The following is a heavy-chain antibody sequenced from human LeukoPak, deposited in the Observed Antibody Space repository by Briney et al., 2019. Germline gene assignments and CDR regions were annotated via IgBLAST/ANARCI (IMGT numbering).Heavy chain of an antibody. CDR3: ARDQYDTWSRRGNFDS. Sequence: GGSLRLSCVASGFTFGKYWMSWVRQAPGKGLEWVANIKLDGSEKNYVDSVKGRFTISRDNTKTSLYLQMNSLRAEDTAVFYCARDQYDTWSRRGNFDSWGQGTLVIVSS. D-gene: IGHD3-3*01. CDR2: IKLDGSEK. CDR1: GFTFGKYW. J-gene: IGHJ4*02. V-gene: IGHV3-7*03.